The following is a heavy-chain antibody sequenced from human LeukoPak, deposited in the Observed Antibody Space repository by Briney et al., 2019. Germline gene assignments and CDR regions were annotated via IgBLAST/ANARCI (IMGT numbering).Heavy chain of an antibody. CDR3: ASHSGYDFSYLDY. D-gene: IGHD5-12*01. V-gene: IGHV4-59*01. J-gene: IGHJ4*02. CDR1: GGSISGVY. Sequence: PSETLSLTCTVSGGSISGVYWSWVRQPPGERLEWIGYIYYSGSTNYNPSLKSRVTISVDTSKNQFSLKLSSVTAADTAVYYCASHSGYDFSYLDYWGQGTLVTVSS. CDR2: IYYSGST.